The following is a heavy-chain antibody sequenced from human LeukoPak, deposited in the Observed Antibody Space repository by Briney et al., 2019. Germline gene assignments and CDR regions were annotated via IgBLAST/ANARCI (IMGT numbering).Heavy chain of an antibody. V-gene: IGHV3-74*01. J-gene: IGHJ6*02. CDR3: AKDISARDYYYYYYGMDV. CDR2: ISSDGITT. D-gene: IGHD6-6*01. Sequence: GGSLRLSCAASGFTLRSYWMHWVRQAPGKGLVWVSRISSDGITTTYADSVKGRFTISRDNAKNSLYLQMNSLRAEDTASYYCAKDISARDYYYYYYGMDVWGQGTTVTVSS. CDR1: GFTLRSYW.